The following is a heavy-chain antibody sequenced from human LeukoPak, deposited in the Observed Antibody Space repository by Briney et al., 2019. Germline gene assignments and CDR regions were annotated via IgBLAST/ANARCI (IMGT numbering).Heavy chain of an antibody. Sequence: SETLSLTCTVSGGSISSSSYYWGWIRQPPGKGLEWIGYIYYSGSTNYNPSLKSRVTISVDTSKNQFSLKLSSVTAADTAVYYCARHDTYTGELDYWGQGTLVTVSS. J-gene: IGHJ4*02. CDR3: ARHDTYTGELDY. CDR2: IYYSGST. CDR1: GGSISSSSYY. V-gene: IGHV4-61*05. D-gene: IGHD2-2*02.